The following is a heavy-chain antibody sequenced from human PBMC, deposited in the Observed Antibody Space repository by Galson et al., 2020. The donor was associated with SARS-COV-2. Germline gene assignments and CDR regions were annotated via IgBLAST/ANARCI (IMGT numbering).Heavy chain of an antibody. CDR3: AGGEDCSSTSCYYGMDV. V-gene: IGHV1-2*04. J-gene: IGHJ6*02. CDR1: GYTFTGYY. D-gene: IGHD2-2*01. CDR2: INPNSGGT. Sequence: ASVKVSCKASGYTFTGYYMHWVRQAPGQGLEWMGWINPNSGGTNSAQKFQGWVTMTRDTSISTAYMELSRLRSNDTAVYYCAGGEDCSSTSCYYGMDVWGQGTTVTVAS.